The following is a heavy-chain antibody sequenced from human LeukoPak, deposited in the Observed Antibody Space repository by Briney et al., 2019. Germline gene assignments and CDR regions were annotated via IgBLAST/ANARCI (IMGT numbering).Heavy chain of an antibody. Sequence: GGSLRLSCAASGFTFSSYGMHWVRQAPGKGLEWVAFIRYDGSNKYYADSVKGRFTISRDNAKKSVYLHMSSLRAEDTALYYCARLSAYYYGSYFYYYMDVWGKGTTVTVSS. J-gene: IGHJ6*03. CDR3: ARLSAYYYGSYFYYYMDV. CDR1: GFTFSSYG. CDR2: IRYDGSNK. D-gene: IGHD3-10*01. V-gene: IGHV3-30*02.